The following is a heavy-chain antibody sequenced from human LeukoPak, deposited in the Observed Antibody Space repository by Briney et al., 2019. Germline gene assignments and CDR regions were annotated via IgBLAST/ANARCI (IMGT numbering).Heavy chain of an antibody. CDR3: ARHAKAYGSSCDY. CDR1: GYSFTTYW. Sequence: GESLQISCQGSGYSFTTYWISGVRQLPGKGLEWMGRIDPSDSYTNYSPSFQGHVTISADKSFSTAYLQWTSLKASDTAMYYCARHAKAYGSSCDYWGQGTLVTVSS. CDR2: IDPSDSYT. V-gene: IGHV5-10-1*01. D-gene: IGHD6-13*01. J-gene: IGHJ4*02.